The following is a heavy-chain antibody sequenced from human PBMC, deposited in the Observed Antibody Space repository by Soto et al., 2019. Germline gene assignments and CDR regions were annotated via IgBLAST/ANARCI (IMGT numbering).Heavy chain of an antibody. CDR3: ARGVTVFGLVSRFWFDS. D-gene: IGHD3-3*01. CDR1: GGSISSGDYS. CDR2: IYNSGIT. J-gene: IGHJ5*01. V-gene: IGHV4-30-4*01. Sequence: TLSLTCTVSGGSISSGDYSWSWVRQSPGKGLEWIGHIYNSGITYYNPSLKSRVVISIDTSRNQFSLRLNSLTAADRAVYFCARGVTVFGLVSRFWFDSWGQGIGVTVSS.